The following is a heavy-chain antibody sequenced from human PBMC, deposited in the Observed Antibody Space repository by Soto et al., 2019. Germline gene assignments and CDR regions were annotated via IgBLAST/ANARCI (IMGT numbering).Heavy chain of an antibody. D-gene: IGHD6-13*01. CDR2: INGVGTYT. CDR3: AKDSRYSSSWRYYYYGLDV. Sequence: PGGSLRLSCAYSGFTFSNYWIHWVRQAPGKGPMWVSRINGVGTYTNYADSVRGRFSISRDNSENTVYLQMNSLRAEDTAMYYCAKDSRYSSSWRYYYYGLDVWGQGTTVPFSS. V-gene: IGHV3-74*01. J-gene: IGHJ6*02. CDR1: GFTFSNYW.